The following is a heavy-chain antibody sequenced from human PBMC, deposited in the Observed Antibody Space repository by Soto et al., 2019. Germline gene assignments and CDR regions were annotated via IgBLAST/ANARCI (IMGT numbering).Heavy chain of an antibody. D-gene: IGHD3-3*01. CDR2: ISGSGGST. J-gene: IGHJ4*02. Sequence: GGSLRLSCAASGFTFSSYAMSWVRQAPGKGLEWVSAISGSGGSTYYADSVKGRFTISRDNSKNTLYLQMNSLRAEDTAVYYCANSRPSRHVLRFLEWLLLFDYWGQGTLVTVSS. CDR3: ANSRPSRHVLRFLEWLLLFDY. CDR1: GFTFSSYA. V-gene: IGHV3-23*01.